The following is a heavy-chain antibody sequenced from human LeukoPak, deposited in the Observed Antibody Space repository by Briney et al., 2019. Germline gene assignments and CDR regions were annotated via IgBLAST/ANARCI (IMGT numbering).Heavy chain of an antibody. CDR3: ARERGAYFDY. CDR2: IYYTGST. D-gene: IGHD1-26*01. CDR1: GVSIRGYY. V-gene: IGHV4-59*01. Sequence: SETLSLTCTVPGVSIRGYYWSWIRQPPGKGLEWIGYIYYTGSTNYNPSLKSRVTISLDTSKNHFSVQLCSVTAADTAVYYCARERGAYFDYWGQGTLVTVSS. J-gene: IGHJ4*02.